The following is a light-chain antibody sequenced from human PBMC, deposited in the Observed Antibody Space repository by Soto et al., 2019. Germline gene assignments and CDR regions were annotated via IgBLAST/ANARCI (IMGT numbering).Light chain of an antibody. V-gene: IGKV1-5*03. CDR2: RAS. Sequence: DIQMTQSPSTLSASVGDRVTITCRASQSISSWLAWYQQKPGKAPKLLIYRASSLESGVPSRFSGSGSGTEFTLTISRLQPDDFATYYCQQYNSYSPRLTFGGGTKVEIK. CDR3: QQYNSYSPRLT. CDR1: QSISSW. J-gene: IGKJ4*01.